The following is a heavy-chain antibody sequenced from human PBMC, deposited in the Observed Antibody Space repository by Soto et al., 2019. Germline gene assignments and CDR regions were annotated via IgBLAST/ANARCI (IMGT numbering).Heavy chain of an antibody. V-gene: IGHV1-2*02. J-gene: IGHJ4*02. CDR2: IGPKSGDT. Sequence: QVQLVQSGAEVKESGASVKVSCKASGYTFSGHYIHWVRQAPGQAPEWVGEIGPKSGDTRYAQKFQGRVTMTKDTSITSVYMELRSLSPDDTAVYFCGRGRSGEIFIFYWGQGTLVTVHS. CDR3: GRGRSGEIFIFY. D-gene: IGHD3-10*01. CDR1: GYTFSGHY.